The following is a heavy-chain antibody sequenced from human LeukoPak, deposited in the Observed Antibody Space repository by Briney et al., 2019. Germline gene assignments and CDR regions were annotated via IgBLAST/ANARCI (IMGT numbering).Heavy chain of an antibody. CDR1: GFTFSSHA. J-gene: IGHJ6*02. CDR3: ASFGLRLGYYYYYGMDV. V-gene: IGHV3-64*01. CDR2: ISSNGGST. Sequence: PGGSLRLSCTPSGFTFSSHAMSWVRQAPGKGLEYVSAISSNGGSTYYANSVKGRFTISRDNSKNTLYLQMGSLRAEDMAVYYCASFGLRLGYYYYYGMDVWGQGTTVTVSS. D-gene: IGHD5-12*01.